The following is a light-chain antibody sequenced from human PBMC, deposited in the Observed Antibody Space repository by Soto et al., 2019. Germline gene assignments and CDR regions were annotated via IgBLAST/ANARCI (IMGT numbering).Light chain of an antibody. J-gene: IGKJ2*01. CDR1: QSINSW. CDR3: QQYDGH. V-gene: IGKV1-5*01. Sequence: DIQMTQSPSTLSASVGDRVTITCRASQSINSWLAWYQQKPGQAPKLLIYDASSLASGVPSRFSGIGSGTEFILTISSLQPDDFATYYCQQYDGHFGQGTKLEI. CDR2: DAS.